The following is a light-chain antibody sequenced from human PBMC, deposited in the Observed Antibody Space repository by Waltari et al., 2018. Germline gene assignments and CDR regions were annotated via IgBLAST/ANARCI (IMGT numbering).Light chain of an antibody. V-gene: IGLV8-61*01. CDR2: KGI. Sequence: QTVVTQEPSLSVSPGGTVTLTCALSSGSVSSTSYPTWYQQPPGQPPRTLVHKGISRSSGVPDRFSWSILGNTAALTITGAQADDESDYYCSMYMGSGVWVFGGGTKLTVL. J-gene: IGLJ3*02. CDR1: SGSVSSTSY. CDR3: SMYMGSGVWV.